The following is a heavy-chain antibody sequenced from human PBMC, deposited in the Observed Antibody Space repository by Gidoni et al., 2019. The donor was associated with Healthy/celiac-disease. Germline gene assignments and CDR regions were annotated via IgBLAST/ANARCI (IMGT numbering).Heavy chain of an antibody. CDR2: ISYDGSNK. D-gene: IGHD4-17*01. CDR3: ARGTTRYFDL. V-gene: IGHV3-30-3*01. Sequence: QVQLVESWCGVFQTGRSLSLSCAASGFAFSSYAMHWVRQAPGKRLEWVAVISYDGSNKYYADSVKCRFTISRDNSKNTLYLQMNSLRAEDTAVYYCARGTTRYFDLWGRGTLVTVSS. J-gene: IGHJ2*01. CDR1: GFAFSSYA.